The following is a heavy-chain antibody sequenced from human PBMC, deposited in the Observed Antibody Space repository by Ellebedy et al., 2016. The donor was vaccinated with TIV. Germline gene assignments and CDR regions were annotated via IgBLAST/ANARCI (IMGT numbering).Heavy chain of an antibody. CDR2: IYYSGST. Sequence: SETLSLXXTVSGGSISSYYWSWIRQPPGKGLEWIGYIYYSGSTNYNPSLKSRVTISVDTSKNQFSLKLSSVTAADTAVYYCAVGEAWDGDYGGDYYMDVWGKGTTVTVSS. D-gene: IGHD4-17*01. CDR1: GGSISSYY. V-gene: IGHV4-59*13. J-gene: IGHJ6*03. CDR3: AVGEAWDGDYGGDYYMDV.